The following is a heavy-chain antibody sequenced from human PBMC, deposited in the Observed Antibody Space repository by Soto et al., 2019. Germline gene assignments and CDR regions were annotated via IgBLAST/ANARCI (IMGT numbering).Heavy chain of an antibody. Sequence: GGSLRLSCAASGFLFSTYAMSWVRQPPGKGLEWVSTVTGSGGNTYYADSVKGRFTISRDNSKNTLYLQVNSLRAEDTAVYYCAKWTYCGGACYHNLWGQGTLVTVSS. CDR2: VTGSGGNT. V-gene: IGHV3-23*01. CDR3: AKWTYCGGACYHNL. D-gene: IGHD2-21*02. CDR1: GFLFSTYA. J-gene: IGHJ5*02.